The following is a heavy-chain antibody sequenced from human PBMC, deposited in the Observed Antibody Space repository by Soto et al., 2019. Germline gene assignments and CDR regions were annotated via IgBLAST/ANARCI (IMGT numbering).Heavy chain of an antibody. CDR2: IWYDGSNK. Sequence: QVQLVESGGGVVQPGGSLRLSCAASGFTFSNYGMHWVRQAPGKGLEWVTVIWYDGSNKYYADSVKGRFPISRDNSKSTLYLQMNSLSAEDTAVYYCARDIRSRYFDLWGRGTLVTVSS. CDR1: GFTFSNYG. CDR3: ARDIRSRYFDL. D-gene: IGHD3-16*01. V-gene: IGHV3-33*01. J-gene: IGHJ2*01.